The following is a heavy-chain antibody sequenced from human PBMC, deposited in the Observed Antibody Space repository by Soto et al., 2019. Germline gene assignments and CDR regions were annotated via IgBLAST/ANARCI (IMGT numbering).Heavy chain of an antibody. Sequence: GGSLRISCLASVFTFSRHAMPWVRQAPGKGLEWVVDISYDGSTTHYSNSVRGRFTISRDNSKNTLHLQMSSLRTEDTALYYCVRGRASNTLYALDVWGQGTTVTVSS. J-gene: IGHJ6*01. CDR2: ISYDGSTT. CDR1: VFTFSRHA. CDR3: VRGRASNTLYALDV. D-gene: IGHD2-2*01. V-gene: IGHV3-30*04.